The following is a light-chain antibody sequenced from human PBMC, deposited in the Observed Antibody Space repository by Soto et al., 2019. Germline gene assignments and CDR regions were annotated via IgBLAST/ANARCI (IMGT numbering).Light chain of an antibody. J-gene: IGLJ1*01. CDR2: EVT. Sequence: QSALTNVASVSGARGHSNTIFSNGTTSDVGTYNLVTRHQQHPGKAPKLMIYEVTKRPSGVSNRFSGSKSGSTASLTISGLQFEDEADYYCCSYAGSNWGVFGTGTKVT. CDR1: TSDVGTYNL. V-gene: IGLV2-23*02. CDR3: CSYAGSNWGV.